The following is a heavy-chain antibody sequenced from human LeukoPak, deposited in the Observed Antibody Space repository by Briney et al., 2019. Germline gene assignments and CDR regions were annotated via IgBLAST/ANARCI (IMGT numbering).Heavy chain of an antibody. CDR3: ATNLPSRNDGWPLFDS. J-gene: IGHJ4*02. V-gene: IGHV3-11*01. CDR1: GFTFSDYY. D-gene: IGHD1-1*01. Sequence: GGSLRLSCVASGFTFSDYYMSWLRQSPEKGLEWLSYISNSGDTIYYADSVKGRFTISRDNAKNSLYLQMDSLRAEDTALYYCATNLPSRNDGWPLFDSWGQGTLVTVSS. CDR2: ISNSGDTI.